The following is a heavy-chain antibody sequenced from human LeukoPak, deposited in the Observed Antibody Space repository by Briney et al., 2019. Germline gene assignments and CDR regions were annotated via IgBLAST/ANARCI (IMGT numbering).Heavy chain of an antibody. CDR2: IYHSGSS. V-gene: IGHV4-38-2*02. J-gene: IGHJ4*02. CDR1: GYSITSAYY. Sequence: SETLSLTCTVSGYSITSAYYWGWIRQSPGKGLAWIGSIYHSGSSYYNPSLKSRVTISVDTSKNQFSLKLSSVTAADTAVYYCARGREVVVIITHYYFDYWGQGTLVTVSS. CDR3: ARGREVVVIITHYYFDY. D-gene: IGHD3-22*01.